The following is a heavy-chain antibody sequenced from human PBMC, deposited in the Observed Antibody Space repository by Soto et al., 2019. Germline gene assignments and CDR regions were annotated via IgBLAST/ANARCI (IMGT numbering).Heavy chain of an antibody. CDR3: ARRVDCGGDCQRLDY. V-gene: IGHV1-69*01. CDR2: INPIFNTA. D-gene: IGHD2-21*02. J-gene: IGHJ4*02. CDR1: GGTFRSYG. Sequence: QVQLVQSGAEAREPGSSVKVSCKASGGTFRSYGISWVRQAPGQGLEWMGGINPIFNTANYAQKFQGRVTITADDSTSTAYMELSSLRSDDTAVYYCARRVDCGGDCQRLDYWGQGTLVTVSS.